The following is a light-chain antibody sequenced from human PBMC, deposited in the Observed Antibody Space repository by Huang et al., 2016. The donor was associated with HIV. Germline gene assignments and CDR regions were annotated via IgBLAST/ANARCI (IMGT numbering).Light chain of an antibody. CDR2: GAS. Sequence: EIVMTQSPATLSVSSVGRATLSCRASQSVITNLAWYQQKPGQAPRRLIYGASTRATGIPAMFRGSGSGTEFTLTISDLQSEDFAVYYCHQYNDWPITFGPGTKVDIK. V-gene: IGKV3-15*01. CDR3: HQYNDWPIT. CDR1: QSVITN. J-gene: IGKJ3*01.